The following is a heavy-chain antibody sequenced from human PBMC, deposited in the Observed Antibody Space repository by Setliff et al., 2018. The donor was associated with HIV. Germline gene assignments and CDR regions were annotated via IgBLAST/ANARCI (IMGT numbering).Heavy chain of an antibody. J-gene: IGHJ4*02. CDR3: ARGGGYDRSGYYPFDY. D-gene: IGHD3-22*01. CDR2: IYYSGTT. Sequence: QPPNKGLEWIGNIYYSGTTNYNPSLESRVTISIDTSKNQFSLKLSSVTAADTAVYYCARGGGYDRSGYYPFDYWGQGTPVTVSS. V-gene: IGHV4-59*12.